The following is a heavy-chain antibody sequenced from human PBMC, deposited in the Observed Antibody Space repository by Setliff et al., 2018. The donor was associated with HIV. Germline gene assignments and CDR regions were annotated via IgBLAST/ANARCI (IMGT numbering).Heavy chain of an antibody. CDR2: IYHGGST. D-gene: IGHD3-10*01. V-gene: IGHV4-4*02. CDR3: ARVGYHGSGRYSFDY. J-gene: IGHJ4*02. Sequence: KASETLSLTCAVSGGSISSSNWWSWVRQPPGKGLEWIGEIYHGGSTNYNPSLKSRVTISADTSKNQFSLNLSSVTAAETAVYYCARVGYHGSGRYSFDYWGQGTLVTVSS. CDR1: GGSISSSNW.